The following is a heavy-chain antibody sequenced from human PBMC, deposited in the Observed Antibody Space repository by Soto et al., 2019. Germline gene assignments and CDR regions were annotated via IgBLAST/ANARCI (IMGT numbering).Heavy chain of an antibody. CDR3: ARQSYSSYYFDY. D-gene: IGHD6-13*01. CDR1: GFTFSSYA. CDR2: ISSNGGST. J-gene: IGHJ4*02. V-gene: IGHV3-64*01. Sequence: GGSLRLSCAASGFTFSSYAMHWVRQAPGKGLEYVSAISSNGGSTYYANSVKGRFTISRDNSKNTLYLQMGSLRAGDMAVYYCARQSYSSYYFDYWGQGTLVTVSS.